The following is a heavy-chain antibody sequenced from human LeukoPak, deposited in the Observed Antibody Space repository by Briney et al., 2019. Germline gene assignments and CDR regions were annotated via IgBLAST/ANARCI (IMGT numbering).Heavy chain of an antibody. V-gene: IGHV3-23*01. CDR3: AKLIGSTSDIG. Sequence: PGGFLRLSCAASGFTFSSYAMSWVRQAPGKGLEWVSAISDSGESTYYADSVKGRFTISRDNSKNTLYLQMNGLRAEDTAVYYCAKLIGSTSDIGWGQGSLVTVSS. J-gene: IGHJ4*02. D-gene: IGHD2-15*01. CDR1: GFTFSSYA. CDR2: ISDSGEST.